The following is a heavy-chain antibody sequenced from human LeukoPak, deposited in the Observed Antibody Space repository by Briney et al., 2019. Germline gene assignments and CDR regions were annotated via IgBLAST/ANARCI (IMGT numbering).Heavy chain of an antibody. CDR3: ARQKCTSTSCLTKNAFDI. CDR1: GSISGYY. J-gene: IGHJ3*02. Sequence: SETLSLTCTVLGSISGYYWSWIRQPPGKELEWIGYIYTSGSTNYNPSLESRVTISVDTPKNQFSLDLRSVTAADTAVYYCARQKCTSTSCLTKNAFDIWGQGTMVTVSS. D-gene: IGHD2-2*01. V-gene: IGHV4-4*09. CDR2: IYTSGST.